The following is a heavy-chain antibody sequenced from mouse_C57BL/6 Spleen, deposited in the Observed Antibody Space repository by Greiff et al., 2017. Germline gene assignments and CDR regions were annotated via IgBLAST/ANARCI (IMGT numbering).Heavy chain of an antibody. CDR2: IGSGGST. CDR3: ASGDYGSSYDFDV. CDR1: GFSLTSYG. V-gene: IGHV2-2*01. D-gene: IGHD1-1*01. Sequence: VQLQESGPGLVQPSQSLSITCTVSGFSLTSYGVHWVRQSPGKGLEWLGGIGSGGSTDYNAAFISRLSISKDNANSQVFFKMNSLQADDTTISYCASGDYGSSYDFDVWGTGTTVTVSS. J-gene: IGHJ1*03.